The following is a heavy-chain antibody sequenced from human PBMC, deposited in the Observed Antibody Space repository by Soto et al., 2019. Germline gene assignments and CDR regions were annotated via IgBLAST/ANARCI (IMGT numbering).Heavy chain of an antibody. V-gene: IGHV3-48*01. Sequence: EVQLVESGGGLVQPGGSLRLSCAASGFTFSSYSMNWVRQAPGKGLEWVSYISSSSSTIYYADSVKGRFTISRDNAKNSLCLQMNSLRAEDTAVYYCARDSPARYCSSTSCPRFDYWGQGTLVTVSS. CDR2: ISSSSSTI. CDR3: ARDSPARYCSSTSCPRFDY. J-gene: IGHJ4*02. CDR1: GFTFSSYS. D-gene: IGHD2-2*01.